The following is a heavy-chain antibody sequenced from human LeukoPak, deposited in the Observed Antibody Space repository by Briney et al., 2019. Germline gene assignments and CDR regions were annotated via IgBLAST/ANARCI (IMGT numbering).Heavy chain of an antibody. D-gene: IGHD6-13*01. CDR1: GFTFSSYA. Sequence: GGSLRLSCAASGFTFSSYAMNWVRQAPGKGLEWVAYISKSGVTIYHADSVKGRFTISRDNAKNSLYLQMDSLRAEDTAVYYCASATAALGYSGQGTLVTVSS. CDR3: ASATAALGY. V-gene: IGHV3-48*03. J-gene: IGHJ4*02. CDR2: ISKSGVTI.